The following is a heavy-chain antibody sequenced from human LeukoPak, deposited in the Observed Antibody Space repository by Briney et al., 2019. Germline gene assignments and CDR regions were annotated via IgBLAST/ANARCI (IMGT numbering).Heavy chain of an antibody. CDR2: IYYSGST. CDR3: AARNSNGWYWDY. D-gene: IGHD6-19*01. CDR1: GGSISSYY. V-gene: IGHV4-59*01. J-gene: IGHJ4*02. Sequence: SETLSLTCTVSGGSISSYYWSWIRQPPGKGLEWIGYIYYSGSTNYNPSLKSRVTISVDTSKSQFSLKLSSVTAADTAVYYCAARNSNGWYWDYWGQGTLVTVSS.